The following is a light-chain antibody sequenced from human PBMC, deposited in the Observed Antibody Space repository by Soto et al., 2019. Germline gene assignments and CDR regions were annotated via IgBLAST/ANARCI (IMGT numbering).Light chain of an antibody. CDR3: QQRSSWPPIT. CDR1: QSVSVY. Sequence: EIVLTQSPATLSLSPVERATLSCRASQSVSVYLAWYQQKPGQAPRLLISDASDRAAGVPVRFSGSGSGTDFTLTIRSLEPEDFAVYFCQQRSSWPPITFGQGTRLEIK. CDR2: DAS. V-gene: IGKV3-11*01. J-gene: IGKJ5*01.